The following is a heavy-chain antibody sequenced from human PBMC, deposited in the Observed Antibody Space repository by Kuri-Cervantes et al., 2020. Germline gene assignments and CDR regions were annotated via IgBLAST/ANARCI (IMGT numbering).Heavy chain of an antibody. Sequence: SVKDTCKASRGTFSSYAISWVRQAPGQGLEWMGWISAYNGNTNYAQKLQGRVTMTTDTSTSTAYMELRSLRSDDTAVYYCAREIAVAGIGYYYYGMDGWGQGTTVTVSS. CDR2: ISAYNGNT. D-gene: IGHD6-19*01. V-gene: IGHV1-18*01. CDR3: AREIAVAGIGYYYYGMDG. J-gene: IGHJ6*02. CDR1: RGTFSSYA.